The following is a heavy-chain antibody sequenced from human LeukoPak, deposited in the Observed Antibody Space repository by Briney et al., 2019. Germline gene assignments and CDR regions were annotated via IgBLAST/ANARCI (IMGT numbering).Heavy chain of an antibody. Sequence: PSETLSLTCTVSGGSISSYYWSWIRQPPGKGLEWIGYIYYSGSTNYNPSLKSRVTISVDTSKNQFSLKLSSVTAADTAVYHCARQGGDYDSSGYYYSDAFDIWGQGTMVTVSS. CDR1: GGSISSYY. J-gene: IGHJ3*02. CDR2: IYYSGST. CDR3: ARQGGDYDSSGYYYSDAFDI. V-gene: IGHV4-59*08. D-gene: IGHD3-22*01.